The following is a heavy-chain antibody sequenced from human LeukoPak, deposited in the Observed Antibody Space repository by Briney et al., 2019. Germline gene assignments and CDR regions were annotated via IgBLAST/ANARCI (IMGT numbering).Heavy chain of an antibody. V-gene: IGHV4-38-2*02. CDR1: GYSINSGHY. J-gene: IGHJ3*02. CDR2: IYYSGNT. D-gene: IGHD3-10*01. CDR3: ARRGVGSSGSYRAFDI. Sequence: PSETLSLTCTVSGYSINSGHYWGWIRQPPGKRLEWIGSIYYSGNTYYNPTLKSRITISVDASKNRFSLNLTSVTAADAAVYYCARRGVGSSGSYRAFDIWGQGTMVTVSS.